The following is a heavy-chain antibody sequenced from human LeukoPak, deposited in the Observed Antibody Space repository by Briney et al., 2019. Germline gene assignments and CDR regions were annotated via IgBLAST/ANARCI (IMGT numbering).Heavy chain of an antibody. CDR1: GISVSSNY. D-gene: IGHD4/OR15-4a*01. CDR2: IYSGGNT. CDR3: ARRAGAYSHPYDY. Sequence: GGSLRLSCAASGISVSSNYMNWVRQAPGKGLEWVSFIYSGGNTHYSDSVKGRFTISRDNSKNTLYLQMNSLRAEDTAVYYCARRAGAYSHPYDYWGQGTLVTVSS. V-gene: IGHV3-53*01. J-gene: IGHJ4*02.